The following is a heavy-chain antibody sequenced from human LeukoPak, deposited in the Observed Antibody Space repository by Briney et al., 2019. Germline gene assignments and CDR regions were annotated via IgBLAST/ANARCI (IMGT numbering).Heavy chain of an antibody. CDR3: ATARAGYSGSYYYYFDY. J-gene: IGHJ4*02. CDR1: EYTFTGYY. Sequence: ASVKVSCKASEYTFTGYYMHWVRQAPGKRLEWMGGFDPEDGETIYAQKFQGRVTMTEDTSTDTAYMELSSLRSADTAVYFCATARAGYSGSYYYYFDYWGQGTLVTVSS. CDR2: FDPEDGET. V-gene: IGHV1-24*01. D-gene: IGHD1-26*01.